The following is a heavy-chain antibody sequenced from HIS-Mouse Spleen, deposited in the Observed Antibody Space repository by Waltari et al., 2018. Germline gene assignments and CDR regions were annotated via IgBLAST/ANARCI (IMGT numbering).Heavy chain of an antibody. V-gene: IGHV4-39*07. Sequence: QLQLQESGPGLVKPSETLSLTCTVSAGSISSSSYYWAWNRQPPGKGLEWIGSIYYSGSTYYNPSLKSRVTISVDTSKNQFSLKLSSVTAADTAVYYCAREIPYSSSWYDWYFDLWGRGTLVTVSS. CDR1: AGSISSSSYY. D-gene: IGHD6-13*01. CDR2: IYYSGST. J-gene: IGHJ2*01. CDR3: AREIPYSSSWYDWYFDL.